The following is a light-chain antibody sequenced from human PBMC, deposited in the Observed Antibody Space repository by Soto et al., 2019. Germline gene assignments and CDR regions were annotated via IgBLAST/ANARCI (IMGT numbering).Light chain of an antibody. CDR1: QSVSNY. CDR3: QQRTNWPPRTT. Sequence: IVLTQSPATLSLSPGERATLSCRASQSVSNYLAWYQQKPGQAPRLLIYDASNRATGIPARFSGSGSGTDFTLTISSLEPEDFAVYYCQQRTNWPPRTTFGQGTRLEIK. V-gene: IGKV3-11*01. CDR2: DAS. J-gene: IGKJ5*01.